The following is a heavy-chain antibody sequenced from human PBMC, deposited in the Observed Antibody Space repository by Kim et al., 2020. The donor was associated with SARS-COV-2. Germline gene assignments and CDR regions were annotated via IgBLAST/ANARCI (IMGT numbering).Heavy chain of an antibody. V-gene: IGHV4-39*01. CDR2: LYFGGNT. CDR1: AASVITSQYY. D-gene: IGHD3-3*01. J-gene: IGHJ4*02. CDR3: ARRRYDYWSASADEFDY. Sequence: SETLSLTCNVSAASVITSQYYWAWSRQPPGKGLEWIATLYFGGNTFYNSALKSRVTMSVDASKSQFSLTLSSVTVADTAVYYCARRRYDYWSASADEFDYWGQGTLVTVSS.